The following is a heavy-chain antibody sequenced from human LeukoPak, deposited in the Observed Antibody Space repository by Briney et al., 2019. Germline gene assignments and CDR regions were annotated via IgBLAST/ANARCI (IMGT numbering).Heavy chain of an antibody. Sequence: SETQSLTCTISGASISSSCWSWIRQPPGKGLEWVGYIYYSGSTNYNPSLKSRVTISVDTSKNQFSLKLSSVTAADTAVYYCARDTLESYGSGSYRWFDPWGQGTLVTVSS. V-gene: IGHV4-59*01. CDR3: ARDTLESYGSGSYRWFDP. CDR1: GASISSSC. CDR2: IYYSGST. D-gene: IGHD3-10*01. J-gene: IGHJ5*02.